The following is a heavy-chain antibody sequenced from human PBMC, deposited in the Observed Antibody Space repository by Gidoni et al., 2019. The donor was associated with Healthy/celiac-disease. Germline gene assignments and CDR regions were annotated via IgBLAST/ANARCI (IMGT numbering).Heavy chain of an antibody. CDR2: ISPIFGKA. CDR3: AREGGSGGSPLLGY. CDR1: GGTFSSYA. Sequence: QVQLVQSGAEVKKPGYSVKVSCKASGGTFSSYATSWVRQAPGQGLEWLGGISPIFGKANYAQKCQGRVTSTADESTSTAYMELSSLRSEDTSVYDCAREGGSGGSPLLGYWGQGTLVTVSS. D-gene: IGHD2-15*01. V-gene: IGHV1-69*01. J-gene: IGHJ4*02.